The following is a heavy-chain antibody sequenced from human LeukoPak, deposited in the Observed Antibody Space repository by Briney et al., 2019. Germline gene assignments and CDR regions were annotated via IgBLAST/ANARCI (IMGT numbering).Heavy chain of an antibody. CDR2: INPSGGST. CDR3: ARTGLYDSSGYYDVSAWYYGMDV. D-gene: IGHD3-22*01. V-gene: IGHV1-46*01. Sequence: GASLKVSCKASGYTFTSYYMHWVRQAPGQGLEWMGIINPSGGSTSYAQKFQGRVTMTKDTSTSTVYMELSSLRSEDTAVYYCARTGLYDSSGYYDVSAWYYGMDVWGQGTTVTVSS. J-gene: IGHJ6*02. CDR1: GYTFTSYY.